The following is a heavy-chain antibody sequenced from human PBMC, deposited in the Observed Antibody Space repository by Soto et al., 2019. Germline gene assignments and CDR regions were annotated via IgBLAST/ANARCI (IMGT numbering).Heavy chain of an antibody. J-gene: IGHJ4*01. V-gene: IGHV3-30*18. D-gene: IGHD6-19*01. Sequence: QVRLVESGGGVVHPGRSLRLSCVASGFTFSRYGIHWVRQAPGKGLEWVAVVSSDGNTQYYADSVKGRFTISRDNSKNTLYRQMDSLRPDDTAVYYCAKDVAVAGDLDYWGRGTLVTVSS. CDR1: GFTFSRYG. CDR3: AKDVAVAGDLDY. CDR2: VSSDGNTQ.